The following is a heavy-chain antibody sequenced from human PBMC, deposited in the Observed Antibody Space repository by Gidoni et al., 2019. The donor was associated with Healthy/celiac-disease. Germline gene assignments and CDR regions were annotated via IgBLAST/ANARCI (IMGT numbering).Heavy chain of an antibody. J-gene: IGHJ4*02. CDR2: INHSGST. D-gene: IGHD6-6*01. V-gene: IGHV4-34*01. CDR3: ASAGRGSSSGGDDY. Sequence: QVQLQQWGAGLLKPSETLSLTCAVHGGSFSGYYWSWIRQPPGKGLEWIGEINHSGSTNYNPSLKSRVTISVDTSKNQFSLKLSSVTAADTAVYYCASAGRGSSSGGDDYWGQGTLVTVSS. CDR1: GGSFSGYY.